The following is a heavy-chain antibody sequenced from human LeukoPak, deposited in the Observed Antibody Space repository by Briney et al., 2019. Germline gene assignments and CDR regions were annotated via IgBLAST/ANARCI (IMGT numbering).Heavy chain of an antibody. V-gene: IGHV1-18*01. CDR3: ARGTLGSYCSGGSCYPLNFDY. Sequence: GASVKVSCKAFGYTFTRYGVSWVRQAPGQGLEWIGWISGSNGNTNYAQKLQGRVTMTTDTSTSTAYMELRSLRSDDTAVYYCARGTLGSYCSGGSCYPLNFDYWGQGTLVTVSS. CDR2: ISGSNGNT. J-gene: IGHJ4*02. D-gene: IGHD2-15*01. CDR1: GYTFTRYG.